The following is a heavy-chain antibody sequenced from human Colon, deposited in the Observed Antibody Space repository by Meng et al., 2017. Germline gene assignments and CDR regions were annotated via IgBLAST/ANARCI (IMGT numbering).Heavy chain of an antibody. CDR1: GGSFSEYY. D-gene: IGHD3-9*01. V-gene: IGHV4-34*01. CDR2: IQPSGST. J-gene: IGHJ4*02. Sequence: QVQLRKWGAGLLFPSESLSLTCTVYGGSFSEYYLCWIRQPPGRGLGWVGEIQPSGSTYYSPSLQSRVTITLDTSKNQFSLTLSSMTAADTAVYYCARGVDWAKSGNFWGQGTLVTVSS. CDR3: ARGVDWAKSGNF.